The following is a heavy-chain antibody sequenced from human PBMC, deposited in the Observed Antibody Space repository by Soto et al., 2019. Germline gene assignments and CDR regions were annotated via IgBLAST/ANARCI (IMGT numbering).Heavy chain of an antibody. CDR2: TYYRSRWYT. CDR3: GGPTSHQWYYMDV. Sequence: QVQLQESGPGLVKPSQPLSLTCAISGDSVSSNSAARNWIRLSPSRGLEWLARTYYRSRWYTDYDVSVRSRITVNPDTSKYQCALQLTSVTPEATAVYYWGGPTSHQWYYMDVWCKGTKVTVS. D-gene: IGHD1-26*01. CDR1: GDSVSSNSAA. V-gene: IGHV6-1*01. J-gene: IGHJ6*03.